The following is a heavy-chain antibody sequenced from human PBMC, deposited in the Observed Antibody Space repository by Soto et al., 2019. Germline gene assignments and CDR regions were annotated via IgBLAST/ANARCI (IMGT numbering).Heavy chain of an antibody. Sequence: QVQLQESGPGLVKPSETLSLTCTVSGGSVSSGSYYWSWIRQPPGKGLEWIGYIYYSGSTNYNPSIKSRVTISVDTSKNQFSLKLSSVTAADTAVYYCARTDGYNYFDYWGQGTLVTVSS. J-gene: IGHJ4*02. CDR1: GGSVSSGSYY. D-gene: IGHD5-12*01. CDR2: IYYSGST. CDR3: ARTDGYNYFDY. V-gene: IGHV4-61*01.